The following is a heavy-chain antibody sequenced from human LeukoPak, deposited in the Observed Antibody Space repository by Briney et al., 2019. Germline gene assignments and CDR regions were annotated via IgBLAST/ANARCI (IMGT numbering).Heavy chain of an antibody. CDR1: GGSISSSNW. J-gene: IGHJ4*02. CDR3: ARAVAGTGDYFDY. CDR2: IYHSGST. Sequence: PSGTLSLTCAVSGGSISSSNWWSWVRRPPGKGLEWIGEIYHSGSTNYNPSLKSRVTISVDKSKNQFSLKLSSVTAADTAVYYCARAVAGTGDYFDYWGQGTLVTVSS. D-gene: IGHD6-19*01. V-gene: IGHV4-4*02.